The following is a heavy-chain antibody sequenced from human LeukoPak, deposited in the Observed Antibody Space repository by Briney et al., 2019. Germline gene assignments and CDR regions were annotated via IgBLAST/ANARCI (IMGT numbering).Heavy chain of an antibody. CDR3: ARWVLTGTTGYFDY. CDR1: GGSFSGYY. V-gene: IGHV4-34*01. Sequence: SGTLSLTGAVYGGSFSGYYWSWIRQPPGKGLEWIGEINHSGSTNYNPPPKSRVTISVDTSKNQFSLKLSSVTAADTAVYYCARWVLTGTTGYFDYWGQGTLVTVSS. J-gene: IGHJ4*02. D-gene: IGHD3-9*01. CDR2: INHSGST.